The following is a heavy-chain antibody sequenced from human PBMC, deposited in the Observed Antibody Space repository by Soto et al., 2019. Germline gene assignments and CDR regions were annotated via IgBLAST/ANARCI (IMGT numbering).Heavy chain of an antibody. CDR1: RFTFSSYS. CDR2: VSSSSSYI. J-gene: IGHJ4*02. V-gene: IGHV3-21*01. CDR3: ARGGDSSGSWPRY. D-gene: IGHD3-22*01. Sequence: EVQLLESGGGLVQPGGSLRLSCAASRFTFSSYSMNWVRQAPGKGLEWVSSVSSSSSYIYYADSLKGRFTISRDNAKNSLYLQMNSLRVEDTAVYYCARGGDSSGSWPRYWGQGTLVTVSS.